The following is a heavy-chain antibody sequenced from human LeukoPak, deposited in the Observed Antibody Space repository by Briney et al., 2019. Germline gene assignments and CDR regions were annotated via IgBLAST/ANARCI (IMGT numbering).Heavy chain of an antibody. D-gene: IGHD6-13*01. Sequence: SETLSLTCTVSGGSIRSYYWSWIRQPPGKGLEWIGYIYYSGSTNYNPSLKSRVTISVDTSKNQFSLKLSSVTAADTAVYYCARLIAAAGTDWFDPWGQGTLVTVSP. V-gene: IGHV4-59*01. CDR1: GGSIRSYY. CDR2: IYYSGST. J-gene: IGHJ5*02. CDR3: ARLIAAAGTDWFDP.